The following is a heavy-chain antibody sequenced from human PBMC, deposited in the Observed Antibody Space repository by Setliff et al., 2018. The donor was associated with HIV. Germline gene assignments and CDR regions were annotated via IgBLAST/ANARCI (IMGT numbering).Heavy chain of an antibody. CDR1: GGSISSGGYY. V-gene: IGHV2-5*08. J-gene: IGHJ1*01. D-gene: IGHD2-15*01. Sequence: TLSLTCTVSGGSISSGGYYWSWIRQHPGKGLEWIVLIYWDNDMRYSPSLKRRLTITKDPPKNQVVLTMTDMDPGDTATYYCAQLLSDCNDGTCHSEHFRHWGQGALVTVSS. CDR3: AQLLSDCNDGTCHSEHFRH. CDR2: IYWDNDM.